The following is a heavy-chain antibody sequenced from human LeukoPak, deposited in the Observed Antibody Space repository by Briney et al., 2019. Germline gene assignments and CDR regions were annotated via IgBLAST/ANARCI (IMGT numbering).Heavy chain of an antibody. D-gene: IGHD1-26*01. V-gene: IGHV4-59*12. J-gene: IGHJ4*02. Sequence: SETLSLTCTVSGGSISSYYWSWIRQPPGKGLEWIGYIYYSGSTNYNPSLKSRVTISVDTSKNQFSLKLSSVTAADTAVYYCARDLGEWELLPRDYWGQGTLVTVSS. CDR1: GGSISSYY. CDR2: IYYSGST. CDR3: ARDLGEWELLPRDY.